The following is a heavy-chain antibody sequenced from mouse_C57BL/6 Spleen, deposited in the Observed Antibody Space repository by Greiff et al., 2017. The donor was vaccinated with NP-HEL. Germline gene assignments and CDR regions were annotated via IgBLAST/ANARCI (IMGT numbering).Heavy chain of an antibody. CDR2: IYPGGGYT. CDR3: AMTTVVATYPTPFAY. V-gene: IGHV1-63*01. CDR1: GYTFTNYW. J-gene: IGHJ3*01. D-gene: IGHD1-1*01. Sequence: QVQLQQSGAELVRPGTSVKMSCKASGYTFTNYWIGWAKQRPGHGLEWIGDIYPGGGYTNYNEKFKGKATLTADKSSSTAYMQFSSLTSEDSAIYYGAMTTVVATYPTPFAYWGQGTLVTVSA.